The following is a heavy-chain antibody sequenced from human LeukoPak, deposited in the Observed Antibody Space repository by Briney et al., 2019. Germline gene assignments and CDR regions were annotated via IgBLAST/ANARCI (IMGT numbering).Heavy chain of an antibody. CDR2: INPSGGIT. CDR1: GFTFTSYY. J-gene: IGHJ5*02. CDR3: ASGGWIAAAGTGGVWFDP. Sequence: ASVKVSCKASGFTFTSYYMHWVRQAPGQGLEWMGIINPSGGITNYAQKFQGRVTMTRDTSTSTAYMELRSLRSDDTAVYYCASGGWIAAAGTGGVWFDPWGQGTLVTVSS. D-gene: IGHD6-13*01. V-gene: IGHV1-46*01.